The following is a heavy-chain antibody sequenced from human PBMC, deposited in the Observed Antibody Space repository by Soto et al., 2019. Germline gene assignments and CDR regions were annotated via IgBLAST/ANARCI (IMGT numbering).Heavy chain of an antibody. CDR2: IYYSGST. CDR3: ARHVYCGGDCYYFDY. V-gene: IGHV4-59*08. Sequence: QVQLQESGPGLVKPSETLSLTCTVSGGSISSYYWSWIRQPPGKGLEWIGYIYYSGSTTYNPSLKIRFTISVDTSKNQFSLKLSSVTAADTAVYYCARHVYCGGDCYYFDYWGQGTLVTVSS. D-gene: IGHD2-21*01. J-gene: IGHJ4*02. CDR1: GGSISSYY.